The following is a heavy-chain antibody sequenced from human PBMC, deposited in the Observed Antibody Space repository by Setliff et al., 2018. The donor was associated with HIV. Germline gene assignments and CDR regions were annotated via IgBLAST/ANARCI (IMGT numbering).Heavy chain of an antibody. CDR1: GGTFSSYG. J-gene: IGHJ4*02. CDR2: IIPMFGTA. CDR3: ARTLGYCSGGSCYLDY. D-gene: IGHD2-15*01. Sequence: SVKVSCKASGGTFSSYGINWVRQAPGQGLEWMEGIIPMFGTANYAQKFQGRVTITADESTSTVYMELTRLRSEDTAVYYCARTLGYCSGGSCYLDYWGQGTLVTVSS. V-gene: IGHV1-69*13.